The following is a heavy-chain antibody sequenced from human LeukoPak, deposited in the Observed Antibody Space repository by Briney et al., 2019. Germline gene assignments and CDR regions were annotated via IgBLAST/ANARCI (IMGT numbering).Heavy chain of an antibody. D-gene: IGHD6-19*01. J-gene: IGHJ4*02. V-gene: IGHV3-30*18. Sequence: GGSLRLSCAASGFTFNTYAMHWVRQAPGKGLEWVGLISYDGKTTFYADSVKGRLTASRDNSKNTQYLQMNSLRTEATSPYFCAKGQQWPSFEDFWGQGTLVTVSS. CDR1: GFTFNTYA. CDR3: AKGQQWPSFEDF. CDR2: ISYDGKTT.